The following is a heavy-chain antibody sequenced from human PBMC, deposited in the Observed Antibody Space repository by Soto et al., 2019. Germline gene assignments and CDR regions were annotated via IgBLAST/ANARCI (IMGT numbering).Heavy chain of an antibody. V-gene: IGHV4-34*01. CDR1: GASLSGYD. J-gene: IGHJ3*01. Sequence: SETLSLTCAVYGASLSGYDWSWIRQPPGKGLEWTGEIKQSGGTNYNPSLKSRVTISMDTSKNQFSLRLKSVTAADTARYYCARDPYANAFDVWGRGTMVTVSS. D-gene: IGHD2-2*01. CDR3: ARDPYANAFDV. CDR2: IKQSGGT.